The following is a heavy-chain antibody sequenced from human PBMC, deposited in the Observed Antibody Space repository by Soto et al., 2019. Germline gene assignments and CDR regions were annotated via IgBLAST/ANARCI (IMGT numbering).Heavy chain of an antibody. Sequence: GGSMRLSCAASGFTFSSYGMHWVRQAPGKGLEWVAVISYDGSNKYYADSVKGRFTISRDNSKNTLYLQMNSLRAEDTAVYYCARPPYCSGGSCSKVFFDYWGQGTLVTVSS. J-gene: IGHJ4*02. CDR3: ARPPYCSGGSCSKVFFDY. CDR2: ISYDGSNK. V-gene: IGHV3-30*03. D-gene: IGHD2-15*01. CDR1: GFTFSSYG.